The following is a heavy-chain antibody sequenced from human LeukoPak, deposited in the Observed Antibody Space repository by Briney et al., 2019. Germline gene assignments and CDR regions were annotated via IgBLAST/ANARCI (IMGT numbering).Heavy chain of an antibody. V-gene: IGHV1-18*01. Sequence: ASVKVSCMVSGYTLTELSMHWVRQAPGQGLEWMGWISAYNGNTNYAQKLQGRVTMTTDTSTSTAYMELRSLRSDDTAVYYCARDRYSSSWYEDWGQGTLVTVSS. CDR2: ISAYNGNT. J-gene: IGHJ4*02. D-gene: IGHD6-13*01. CDR3: ARDRYSSSWYED. CDR1: GYTLTELS.